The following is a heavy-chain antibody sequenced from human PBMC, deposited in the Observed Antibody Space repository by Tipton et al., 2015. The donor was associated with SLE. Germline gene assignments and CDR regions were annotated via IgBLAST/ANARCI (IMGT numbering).Heavy chain of an antibody. CDR2: MYYSGIT. CDR3: ARGTPFMEWERNYFDP. J-gene: IGHJ5*02. Sequence: TLSLTCSVSGGSIRSYYWSWIRQTPGKGLEWIGYMYYSGITNYNPSLYGRVSISVDTSRNQCSLKMNSVTAADTAMYYCARGTPFMEWERNYFDPWGQGTLVTVSS. CDR1: GGSIRSYY. D-gene: IGHD3-3*01. V-gene: IGHV4-59*01.